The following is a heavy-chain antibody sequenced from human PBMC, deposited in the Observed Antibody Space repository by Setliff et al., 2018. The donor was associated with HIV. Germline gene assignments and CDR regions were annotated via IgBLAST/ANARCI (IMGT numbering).Heavy chain of an antibody. Sequence: PSETLSLTCTVPGGSINDQYFSWIRQPPGKGLEWIGSIDYSESTKYNPSLNSRGTISLDKPKNELSLKLTSVTAADTAVYYCARHNVITYGGLLFDYYCYGLDVWGHGTTVTVSS. D-gene: IGHD3-16*01. V-gene: IGHV4-59*11. CDR1: GGSINDQY. CDR3: ARHNVITYGGLLFDYYCYGLDV. CDR2: IDYSEST. J-gene: IGHJ6*02.